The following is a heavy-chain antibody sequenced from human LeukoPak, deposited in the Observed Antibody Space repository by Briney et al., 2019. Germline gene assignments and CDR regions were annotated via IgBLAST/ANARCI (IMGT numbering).Heavy chain of an antibody. Sequence: GGSLRLSCAASGFTFRAYAMHWVRQAPGKGLEWLAVISYDGSNKYYADSVKGRFTISRDNSKNTFYLQMDSLRVDDTAVFYCARPPPWGAATAPFDYWGQGTLVTVSS. CDR3: ARPPPWGAATAPFDY. CDR1: GFTFRAYA. V-gene: IGHV3-30*04. J-gene: IGHJ4*02. CDR2: ISYDGSNK. D-gene: IGHD6-13*01.